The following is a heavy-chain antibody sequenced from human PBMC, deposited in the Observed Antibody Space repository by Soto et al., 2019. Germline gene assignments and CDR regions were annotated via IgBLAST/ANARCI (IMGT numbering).Heavy chain of an antibody. CDR2: INPSGGST. Sequence: ASVKVSCKASGYTFTSFYMHWVRQAPGQGLEWMGIINPSGGSTSYADSVKGRFTISRDNAKNSLYLQMNSLRAEDTAVYYCARVIYVDTAMVTPFDYWGQGTLVTVSS. CDR3: ARVIYVDTAMVTPFDY. D-gene: IGHD5-18*01. J-gene: IGHJ4*02. V-gene: IGHV1-46*04. CDR1: GYTFTSFY.